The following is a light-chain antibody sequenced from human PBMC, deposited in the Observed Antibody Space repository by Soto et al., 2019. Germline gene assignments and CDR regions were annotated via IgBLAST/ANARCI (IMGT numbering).Light chain of an antibody. CDR3: QQYNNWTGT. Sequence: VLTQSPSTVSLSPGAIATLSCRASQSVSSNLAWYQQKPGQAPRLLIYGASTRATGIPARFSGSGSGTEFTLTISSLKSEDFAVYYCQQYNNWTGTFGHGTKLDTK. CDR2: GAS. J-gene: IGKJ2*02. CDR1: QSVSSN. V-gene: IGKV3-15*01.